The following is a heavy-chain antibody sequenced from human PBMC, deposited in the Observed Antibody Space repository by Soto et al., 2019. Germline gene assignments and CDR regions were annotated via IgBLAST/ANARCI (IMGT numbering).Heavy chain of an antibody. J-gene: IGHJ6*02. Sequence: ASVKVSCKASGYTFTGYYMHWVRQAPGQGLEWMGWINPNSGGTNYAQKFQGRVTMTRDTSISTAYMELSRLRSDDTAVYYCARGARGPYNWNRGYYYYGMDVWGQGTTVTVS. CDR1: GYTFTGYY. D-gene: IGHD1-20*01. V-gene: IGHV1-2*02. CDR3: ARGARGPYNWNRGYYYYGMDV. CDR2: INPNSGGT.